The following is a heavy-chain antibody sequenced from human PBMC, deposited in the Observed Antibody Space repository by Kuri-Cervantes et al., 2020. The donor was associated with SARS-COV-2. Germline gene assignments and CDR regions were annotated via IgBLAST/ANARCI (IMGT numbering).Heavy chain of an antibody. CDR2: IRIIAYGATT. V-gene: IGHV3-49*03. J-gene: IGHJ3*02. CDR1: GFTFGDYA. D-gene: IGHD4-23*01. Sequence: GGSLRLSCTGSGFTFGDYAMSWFRQAPGKGLEWVGFIRIIAYGATTEYAASVKGRFTISRDDSKNPLYLQMNSLKTEDTAAYYCAREGKGQAIGAFDIWGQGTMVTVSS. CDR3: AREGKGQAIGAFDI.